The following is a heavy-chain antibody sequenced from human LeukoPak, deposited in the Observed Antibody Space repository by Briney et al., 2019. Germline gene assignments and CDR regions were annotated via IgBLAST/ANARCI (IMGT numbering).Heavy chain of an antibody. J-gene: IGHJ4*02. Sequence: GGSLRLSCAASGFTFSSYSMNWVRQAPGKGLEWVSSISSSSSYIYYADSVKGRFTISRDNAKNSLYLQMNSLRAEDTAVYYCASAGYCSSTSCFLDYWGQGTLVTVSS. CDR1: GFTFSSYS. V-gene: IGHV3-21*01. D-gene: IGHD2-2*01. CDR3: ASAGYCSSTSCFLDY. CDR2: ISSSSSYI.